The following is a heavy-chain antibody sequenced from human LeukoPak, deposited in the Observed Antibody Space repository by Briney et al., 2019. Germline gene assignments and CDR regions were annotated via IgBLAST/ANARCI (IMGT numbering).Heavy chain of an antibody. D-gene: IGHD4/OR15-4a*01. CDR1: GGSVSSHF. CDR3: ARDHLPAGAPGYYMDV. Sequence: SETLSLTCTVSGGSVSSHFWSWIRQPPGKGLEWIGYIYNSGITNYNPSLRSRVTMSVDTSKNQFSLMLRSVTAADTAVYYCARDHLPAGAPGYYMDVWGKGTTVTVSS. J-gene: IGHJ6*03. V-gene: IGHV4-59*02. CDR2: IYNSGIT.